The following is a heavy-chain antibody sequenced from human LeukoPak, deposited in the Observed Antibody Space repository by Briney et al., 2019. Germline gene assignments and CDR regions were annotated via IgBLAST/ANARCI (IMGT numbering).Heavy chain of an antibody. V-gene: IGHV4-34*01. CDR3: ARGTNYYNYGMDV. CDR1: GGSFSGYY. D-gene: IGHD3-3*01. CDR2: INHSGST. Sequence: SETLSLTCAVYGGSFSGYYWSWIRQPPGKGLEWIGEINHSGSTNYNPSLKSRVTISEDTSKNQFSLNLSSVTAADTAVYYCARGTNYYNYGMDVWGQGTTVTVSS. J-gene: IGHJ6*02.